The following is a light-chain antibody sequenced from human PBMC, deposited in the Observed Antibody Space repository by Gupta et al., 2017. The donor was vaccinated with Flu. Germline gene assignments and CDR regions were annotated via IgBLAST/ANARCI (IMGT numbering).Light chain of an antibody. V-gene: IGKV3-11*01. CDR1: RIVGNS. CDR2: DAS. J-gene: IGKJ5*01. Sequence: APAARAWSPGERATRSCRTSRIVGNSWTWYQQKPGQTPRLLIYDASNRDTGIPARFSGSGSGTDFTLTISCLVPEDIAVYYCQQRSVRVTFGQGTRLEIK. CDR3: QQRSVRVT.